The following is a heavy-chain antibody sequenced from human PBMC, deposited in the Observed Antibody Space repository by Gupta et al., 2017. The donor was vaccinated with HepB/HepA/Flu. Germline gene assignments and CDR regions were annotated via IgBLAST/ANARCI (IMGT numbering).Heavy chain of an antibody. Sequence: QVQLQESGPGLVKPSQTLSLTCTVSGGSISSGDYYWSWIRQPPGKGLEWIGYIYYSGSTYYNPSLKSRVTISVDTSKNQFSLKLSSVTAADTAVYYCAREGTRYCSGGSCYLTLNWFDPWGQGTLVTVSS. CDR3: AREGTRYCSGGSCYLTLNWFDP. CDR2: IYYSGST. CDR1: GGSISSGDYY. D-gene: IGHD2-15*01. V-gene: IGHV4-30-4*01. J-gene: IGHJ5*02.